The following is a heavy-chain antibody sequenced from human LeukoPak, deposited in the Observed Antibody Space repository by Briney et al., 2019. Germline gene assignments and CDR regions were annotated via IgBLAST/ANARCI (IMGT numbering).Heavy chain of an antibody. CDR2: ISSSSSTI. Sequence: GGSLRLSCAASGFTFSSYSMNWVRQAPGRGLEWVSYISSSSSTIYYADSVKGRFTISRDHAKNSLYLQMNSLRAEDTAVYYCARHPRYFGSNTPEGDLWGRGALVTVSS. D-gene: IGHD3-9*01. CDR3: ARHPRYFGSNTPEGDL. V-gene: IGHV3-48*01. CDR1: GFTFSSYS. J-gene: IGHJ2*01.